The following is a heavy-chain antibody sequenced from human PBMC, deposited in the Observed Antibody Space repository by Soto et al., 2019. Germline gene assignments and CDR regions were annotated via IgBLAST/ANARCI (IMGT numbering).Heavy chain of an antibody. CDR2: IKQDGSEK. D-gene: IGHD7-27*01. CDR1: GFTFSSYW. J-gene: IGHJ3*02. CDR3: ARDSENWGEAVDI. V-gene: IGHV3-7*01. Sequence: GGSLRLSCAASGFTFSSYWMSWVRQAPGKGLEWVANIKQDGSEKYYVDSVKGRFTISRDNAKNSLYLQMNSLRAEDTAVYYWARDSENWGEAVDIWGQGTMVTVSS.